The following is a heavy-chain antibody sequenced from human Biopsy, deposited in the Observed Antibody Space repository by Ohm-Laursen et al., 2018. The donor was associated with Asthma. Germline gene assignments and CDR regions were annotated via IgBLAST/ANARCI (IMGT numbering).Heavy chain of an antibody. D-gene: IGHD6-6*01. CDR3: ARAVSSSSYWYFDL. V-gene: IGHV4-59*05. CDR1: GGSISGFY. CDR2: IYYSGRT. Sequence: SETLSLTCIVSGGSISGFYWSWIRQPPGKGLEWIGSIYYSGRTYYNPSLESRVTISADTSKNHFSLKVTSVTAADTAVYYCARAVSSSSYWYFDLWGRDDLVTVSS. J-gene: IGHJ2*01.